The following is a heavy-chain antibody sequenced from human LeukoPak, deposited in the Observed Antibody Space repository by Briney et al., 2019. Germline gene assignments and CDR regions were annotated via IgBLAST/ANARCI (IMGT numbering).Heavy chain of an antibody. CDR2: IYYSGST. CDR3: ARDQHVGATPYFAY. J-gene: IGHJ4*02. Sequence: SETLSLTCTVSGGSISSSSYYWGWIRQPPGKGLEWIGSIYYSGSTYYNPSLRSRVTISVDTSKNQFSLKLSSVTAADTAVYYCARDQHVGATPYFAYWGQGTLVTVSS. V-gene: IGHV4-39*07. CDR1: GGSISSSSYY. D-gene: IGHD1-26*01.